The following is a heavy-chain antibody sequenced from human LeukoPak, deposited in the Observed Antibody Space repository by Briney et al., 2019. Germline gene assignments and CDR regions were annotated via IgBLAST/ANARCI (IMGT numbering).Heavy chain of an antibody. J-gene: IGHJ4*02. CDR1: GFTVSSNS. CDR2: IYSDNT. D-gene: IGHD4/OR15-4a*01. CDR3: ARRAGAYSHPYDY. Sequence: GGSLRLSCTVSGFTVSSNSMSWVRQAPGKGLEWVSFIYSDNTHYSDSVKGRFTISRDNSKNSLYLQMNSLRAEDTAVYYSARRAGAYSHPYDYWGQGTLVTVSS. V-gene: IGHV3-53*01.